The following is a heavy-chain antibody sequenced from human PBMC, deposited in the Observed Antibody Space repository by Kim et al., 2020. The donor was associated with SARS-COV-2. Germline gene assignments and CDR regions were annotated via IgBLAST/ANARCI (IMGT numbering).Heavy chain of an antibody. CDR2: ISAYNGNT. D-gene: IGHD3-22*01. CDR3: ARDRGGYYDSSGYRTFDY. Sequence: ASVKVSCKASGYTFTSYGISWVRQAPGQGLEWMGWISAYNGNTNYAQKLQGRVTMTTDTSTSTAYMELRSLRSDDTAVYYCARDRGGYYDSSGYRTFDYWGQGTLVTVSS. V-gene: IGHV1-18*04. J-gene: IGHJ4*02. CDR1: GYTFTSYG.